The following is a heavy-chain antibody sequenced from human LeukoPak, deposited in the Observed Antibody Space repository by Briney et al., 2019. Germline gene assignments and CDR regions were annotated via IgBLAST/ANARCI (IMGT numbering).Heavy chain of an antibody. J-gene: IGHJ4*02. Sequence: ASVKVSCKASGGTFSSYAISWVRQAPGQGLEWMGGIIPIFGTANYAQKFQGRVTITADESTSTAYMELSSLRSEDTAVYYCASFMVVTPTPTPFDYWGQGTLVTVPS. CDR3: ASFMVVTPTPTPFDY. D-gene: IGHD4-23*01. CDR1: GGTFSSYA. V-gene: IGHV1-69*13. CDR2: IIPIFGTA.